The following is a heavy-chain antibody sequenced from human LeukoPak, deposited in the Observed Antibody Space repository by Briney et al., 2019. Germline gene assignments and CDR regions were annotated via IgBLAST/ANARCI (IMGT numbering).Heavy chain of an antibody. CDR2: ISGSGGST. V-gene: IGHV3-23*01. CDR1: GFTFSSYA. J-gene: IGHJ4*02. CDR3: AKVQAGDFDF. Sequence: RTGGSLRLSCAASGFTFSSYAMSWVRQAPGKGLEWVSAISGSGGSTYYADSVKGRFTISRDNFKNTLYLQMNSLRAEDTAVYYCAKVQAGDFDFWGQGTLVTVSS. D-gene: IGHD6-13*01.